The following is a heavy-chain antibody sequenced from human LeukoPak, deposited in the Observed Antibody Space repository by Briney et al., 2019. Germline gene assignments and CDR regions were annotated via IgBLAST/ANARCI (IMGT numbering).Heavy chain of an antibody. CDR3: ARVHYSGSYFSQNYFDY. J-gene: IGHJ4*02. CDR2: MNPNSGNT. CDR1: GYTFTSYD. Sequence: ASVKVSCKASGYTFTSYDINWVRQATGQGLEWMGGMNPNSGNTDYAQKFQGRVTMTRDTSTSTAYMELSSLRSEDTAVYYCARVHYSGSYFSQNYFDYWGQGTLVTVSS. V-gene: IGHV1-8*01. D-gene: IGHD1-26*01.